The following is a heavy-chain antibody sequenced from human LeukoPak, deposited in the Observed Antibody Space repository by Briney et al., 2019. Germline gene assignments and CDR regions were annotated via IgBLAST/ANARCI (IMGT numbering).Heavy chain of an antibody. Sequence: PGGSLRLSCAASGFTFSSYCMHWVRQAPGKGLEWVAVIWYDGSNKYYADSVKGRFTISRDNSKNTLYLQMNSLRAEDTAVYYCARDTAMVTDDDAFDIWGQGTMVTVSS. CDR3: ARDTAMVTDDDAFDI. J-gene: IGHJ3*02. CDR1: GFTFSSYC. V-gene: IGHV3-33*01. CDR2: IWYDGSNK. D-gene: IGHD5-18*01.